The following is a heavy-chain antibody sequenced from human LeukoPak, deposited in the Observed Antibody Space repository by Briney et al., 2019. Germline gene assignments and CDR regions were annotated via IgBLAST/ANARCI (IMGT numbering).Heavy chain of an antibody. V-gene: IGHV3-30*02. CDR2: IGYDGTDK. Sequence: GGSLRLSCAASGFTFSYYGMRWVRQAPGKGLEWVTFIGYDGTDKYYADSVKGRFTISRDNSKNTLSLHMNSLRAEDTAVYYCARDLTYNSWYYFDSWGQGTLVTVSS. CDR3: ARDLTYNSWYYFDS. J-gene: IGHJ4*02. CDR1: GFTFSYYG. D-gene: IGHD6-13*01.